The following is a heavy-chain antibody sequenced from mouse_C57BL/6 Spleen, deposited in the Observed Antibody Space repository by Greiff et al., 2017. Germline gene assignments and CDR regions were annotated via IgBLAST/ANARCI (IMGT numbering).Heavy chain of an antibody. CDR1: GFSLTSYG. J-gene: IGHJ1*03. V-gene: IGHV2-2*01. CDR3: ARDPSYGSSHWYFDV. CDR2: IWSGGST. D-gene: IGHD1-1*01. Sequence: QVQLQQSGPGLVQPSQSLSITCTVSGFSLTSYGVHWVRQSPGKGLEWLGVIWSGGSTDYNAAFISRLSISKDNSKSQVFFKMNSLQAADTAIYYCARDPSYGSSHWYFDVWGTGTTVTVSS.